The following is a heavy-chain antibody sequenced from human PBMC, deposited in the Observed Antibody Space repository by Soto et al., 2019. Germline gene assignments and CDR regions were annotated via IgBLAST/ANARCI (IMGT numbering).Heavy chain of an antibody. V-gene: IGHV3-64D*06. D-gene: IGHD5-12*01. CDR3: VKSRGGNNFDFFD. Sequence: GGSLRLSCSASGFTFSIYAMQWVRHAPGKGLEYVSGVRGNGDPPFYADSVKGRFTISRDNSKNTLYLQMSGLSADDTAVYYCVKSRGGNNFDFFDWGQGALVTVSS. J-gene: IGHJ4*02. CDR1: GFTFSIYA. CDR2: VRGNGDPP.